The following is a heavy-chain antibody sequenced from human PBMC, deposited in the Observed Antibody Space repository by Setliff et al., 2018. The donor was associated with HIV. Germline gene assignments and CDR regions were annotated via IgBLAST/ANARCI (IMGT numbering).Heavy chain of an antibody. Sequence: SETLSLTCTVSGGSISSYYWSWIRQPAGKGLEWIGRFDSTGGTDYNPSLKSRVTISVDTSKKQFSLKLSSVTAADTAVYFCARGLSFYDPGGFDYWGQGTLVTVSS. D-gene: IGHD3-22*01. J-gene: IGHJ4*02. CDR1: GGSISSYY. V-gene: IGHV4-4*07. CDR2: FDSTGGT. CDR3: ARGLSFYDPGGFDY.